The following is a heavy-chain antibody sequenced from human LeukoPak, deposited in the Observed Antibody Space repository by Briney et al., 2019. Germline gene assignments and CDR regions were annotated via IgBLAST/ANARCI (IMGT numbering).Heavy chain of an antibody. CDR2: IFYGGST. Sequence: PSETLSLTCTVSGASISSSSDYWGWIRQAPGKGLEWIGSIFYGGSTHYNPSLKSRATISVDTSKNQFSLKLTSVTAADAAMYHCARQVPTAAADTRGYFDYWGQGTVLTVS. J-gene: IGHJ4*02. CDR1: GASISSSSDY. V-gene: IGHV4-39*01. D-gene: IGHD6-25*01. CDR3: ARQVPTAAADTRGYFDY.